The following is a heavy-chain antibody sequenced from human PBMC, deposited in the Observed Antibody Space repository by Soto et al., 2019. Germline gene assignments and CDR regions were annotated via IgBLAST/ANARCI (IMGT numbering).Heavy chain of an antibody. V-gene: IGHV3-33*01. CDR2: IWYDGSNK. CDR1: GFTFSSYG. J-gene: IGHJ6*02. D-gene: IGHD6-25*01. Sequence: GESLRLSCAASGFTFSSYGMHWVRQAPGKGLEWVAVIWYDGSNKYYADSVKGRFTISRDNSKNTPYLQMNSLRAEDTAVYYCARFHSSGGDYYYYGMDVWGQGTTVTVSS. CDR3: ARFHSSGGDYYYYGMDV.